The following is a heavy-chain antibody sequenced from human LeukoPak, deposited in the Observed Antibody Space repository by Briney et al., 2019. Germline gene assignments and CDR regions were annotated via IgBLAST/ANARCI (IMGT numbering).Heavy chain of an antibody. J-gene: IGHJ4*02. CDR3: ARSTKYHGCSDGSCSIPN. CDR1: GGSFSYYY. D-gene: IGHD2-15*01. V-gene: IGHV4-34*01. CDR2: INHSGST. Sequence: SETLSLTCAVYGGSFSYYYWSSIRQPPRKGLEWIGEINHSGSTNNNPSCKSRVTLSVDTSKNQFFLRLSSVTAANTAVYYWARSTKYHGCSDGSCSIPNWGQGTLVTVSS.